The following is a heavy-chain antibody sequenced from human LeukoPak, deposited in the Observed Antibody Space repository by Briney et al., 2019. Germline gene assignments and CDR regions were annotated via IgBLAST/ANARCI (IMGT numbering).Heavy chain of an antibody. CDR2: INHSGST. CDR1: GGSFSGYY. Sequence: PSETLSLTCAVYGGSFSGYYWCWIRQPPGKGLEWIGEINHSGSTNYNPSLKSRVTISVDTSKNQFSLKLSSVTAADTAVYYCAYCSSTSCYGGDAFDIWGQGTMVTVSS. V-gene: IGHV4-34*01. D-gene: IGHD2-2*01. J-gene: IGHJ3*02. CDR3: AYCSSTSCYGGDAFDI.